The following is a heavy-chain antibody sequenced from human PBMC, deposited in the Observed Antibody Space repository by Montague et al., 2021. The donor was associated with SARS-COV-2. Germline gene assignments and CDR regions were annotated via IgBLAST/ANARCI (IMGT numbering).Heavy chain of an antibody. V-gene: IGHV4-39*01. Sequence: SETLSLTCTVSGGSISSSSYYCGWLRQPPGKGLEWIGSIYYSGSTYYNPSLKSRVIISVDTSKNQFSLKLSSVTAADTAVYYCARPLNLYYYGSGSYSSWFDPWGQGTLVTVSS. D-gene: IGHD3-10*01. CDR2: IYYSGST. CDR1: GGSISSSSYY. CDR3: ARPLNLYYYGSGSYSSWFDP. J-gene: IGHJ5*02.